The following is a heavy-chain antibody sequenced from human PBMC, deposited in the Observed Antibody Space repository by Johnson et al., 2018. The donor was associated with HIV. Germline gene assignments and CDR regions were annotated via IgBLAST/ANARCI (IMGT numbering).Heavy chain of an antibody. J-gene: IGHJ3*01. CDR3: ARGGLLWFGHPAD. V-gene: IGHV3-30*04. Sequence: VQLVESGGGLVKPGRSLRLSCAASDFTFTNNAIHWVRQAPGKGLEWVAVISNDGTNTYYADSVKGRFTISRDNSRNSVSLQMNSLRAEDTAVYYCARGGLLWFGHPADWGQGTMVTVSS. CDR1: DFTFTNNA. CDR2: ISNDGTNT. D-gene: IGHD3-10*01.